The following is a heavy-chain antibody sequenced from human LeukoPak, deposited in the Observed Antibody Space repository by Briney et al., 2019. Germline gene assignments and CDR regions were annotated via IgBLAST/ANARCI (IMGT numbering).Heavy chain of an antibody. Sequence: SETLSLTCTVSGGSISSYYWSWIRQPPGKGLEWIGYIYYSGSTNYNPSLKSRVTISVDTSKNQFSLKLSSVTAADTAVYYCARAPRPFRYYYFDYWGQGTLVTVSS. CDR2: IYYSGST. CDR3: ARAPRPFRYYYFDY. CDR1: GGSISSYY. J-gene: IGHJ4*02. V-gene: IGHV4-59*12. D-gene: IGHD2-15*01.